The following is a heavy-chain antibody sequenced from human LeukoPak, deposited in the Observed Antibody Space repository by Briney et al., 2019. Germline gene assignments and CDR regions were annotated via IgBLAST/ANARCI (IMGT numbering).Heavy chain of an antibody. J-gene: IGHJ4*02. CDR3: AREALALDY. V-gene: IGHV3-7*01. D-gene: IGHD3-3*02. CDR1: GFSVSNYW. Sequence: GGSLRLSCAASGFSVSNYWMNWVRQAPGRGLEWVTTMNQDESDKNYVDSVKGRFTISRDNAKNSLYLQMDSLRVEDTAVYYCAREALALDYWGQGTLVTASS. CDR2: MNQDESDK.